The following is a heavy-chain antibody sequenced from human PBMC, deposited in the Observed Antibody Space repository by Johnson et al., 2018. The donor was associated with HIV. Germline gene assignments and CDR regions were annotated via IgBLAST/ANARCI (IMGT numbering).Heavy chain of an antibody. CDR3: RVSPWGSSWGAFDI. J-gene: IGHJ3*02. D-gene: IGHD6-13*01. V-gene: IGHV3-30*04. Sequence: QVQLVESGGGVVQPGRSRRLSCAAPGFTFSSYDMDWVRQAPGKGLEWVAVISYAGSNKYYADSVKGRLTFSRDNSKNTLYLQMNSLRAEDTAVYYCRVSPWGSSWGAFDIWGQGTMVTVSS. CDR2: ISYAGSNK. CDR1: GFTFSSYD.